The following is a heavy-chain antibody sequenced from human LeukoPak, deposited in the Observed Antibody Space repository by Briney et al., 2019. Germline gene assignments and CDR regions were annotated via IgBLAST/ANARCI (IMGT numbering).Heavy chain of an antibody. CDR2: INPNSGGT. V-gene: IGHV1-2*02. D-gene: IGHD6-6*01. J-gene: IGHJ6*02. Sequence: ASVKVSCKASGYTFSEYYLHWVRQAPGQGLEWMGWINPNSGGTNFAQKFRGRVTMTRDTSITTAYMELTRLKSDDTAVYYCARAASIAARYYYYYGMDVWGQGTTVTVSS. CDR1: GYTFSEYY. CDR3: ARAASIAARYYYYYGMDV.